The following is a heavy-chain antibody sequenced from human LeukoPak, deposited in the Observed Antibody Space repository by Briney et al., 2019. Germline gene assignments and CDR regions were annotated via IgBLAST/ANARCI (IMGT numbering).Heavy chain of an antibody. CDR3: AHRRGAQCMDV. V-gene: IGHV2-5*08. CDR2: IYWDDDK. J-gene: IGHJ6*02. D-gene: IGHD1-26*01. CDR1: GGSISSYYW. Sequence: TLSLTCTVSGGSISSYYWSWIRQPPGKALEWLALIYWDDDKRYSPSLKSRLTITKDTSKNQVVLTMTNVDRVDTATYYCAHRRGAQCMDVWGQGTTVTVSS.